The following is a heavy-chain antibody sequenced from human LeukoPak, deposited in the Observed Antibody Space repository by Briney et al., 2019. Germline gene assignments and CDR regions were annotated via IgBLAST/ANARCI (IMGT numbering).Heavy chain of an antibody. CDR2: ISGSGKII. Sequence: GGSLRLSCAASGFTFTNYEMNWVRHAPGKGLEWVSYISGSGKIIYYADSVRGRFTISRDNAKNSLYLQMNSLRAEDTAIYYCARFASASCCGADCYFLYFDYWGQGSLVTVSS. D-gene: IGHD2-21*02. CDR1: GFTFTNYE. CDR3: ARFASASCCGADCYFLYFDY. J-gene: IGHJ4*02. V-gene: IGHV3-48*03.